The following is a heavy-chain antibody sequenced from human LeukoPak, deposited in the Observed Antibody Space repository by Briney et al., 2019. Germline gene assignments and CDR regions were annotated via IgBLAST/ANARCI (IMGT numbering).Heavy chain of an antibody. V-gene: IGHV1-46*01. CDR2: FNPSGGST. CDR1: GHTFSSYY. J-gene: IGHJ3*02. D-gene: IGHD5-24*01. CDR3: ARVRDGYNDAFDI. Sequence: ASVKVSCKASGHTFSSYYMHWVRQAPGQGLEWMGVFNPSGGSTSYAQKFQGRVTMTRDTSTSTVYMELSSLRSDVAAVYYCARVRDGYNDAFDIWGQGTMVTVSS.